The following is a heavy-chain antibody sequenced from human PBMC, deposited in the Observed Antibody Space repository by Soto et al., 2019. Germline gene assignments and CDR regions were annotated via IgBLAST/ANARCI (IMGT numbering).Heavy chain of an antibody. CDR1: GYTLTELS. V-gene: IGHV1-24*01. Sequence: ASVKVSCKVSGYTLTELSIHWVRQAPGKGLEWMGGFDPEDGETIYAQKFQGRVTITADESTSTAYMELSSLRSEDTAVYYCARGSHGDAFDIWGQGTMVTVSS. CDR2: FDPEDGET. D-gene: IGHD1-26*01. CDR3: ARGSHGDAFDI. J-gene: IGHJ3*02.